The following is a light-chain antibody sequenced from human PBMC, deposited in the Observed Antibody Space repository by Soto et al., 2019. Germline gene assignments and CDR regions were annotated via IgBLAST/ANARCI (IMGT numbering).Light chain of an antibody. CDR1: QSVSSAS. Sequence: EIVLTDSPGTPPLPPGDRATLSCRASQSVSSASFAWHQQKPGQPPSRLIYGASRWATDTADRFSGSGSGTVFTLTINILEPDDFAVYYCHQRSNWPTFGQATRLEIK. V-gene: IGKV3D-20*02. J-gene: IGKJ5*01. CDR2: GAS. CDR3: HQRSNWPT.